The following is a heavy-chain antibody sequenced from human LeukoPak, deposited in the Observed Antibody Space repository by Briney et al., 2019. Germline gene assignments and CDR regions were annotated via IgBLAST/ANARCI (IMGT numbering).Heavy chain of an antibody. V-gene: IGHV3-7*03. CDR1: GFTLSGYF. D-gene: IGHD6-19*01. CDR2: MKGDGSEK. CDR3: ARDRDWYSFDS. J-gene: IGHJ4*02. Sequence: QSGGSLRLSCAASGFTLSGYFMSWVRQAPGEGLEWVASMKGDGSEKYYVDSVKGRFTISRDNAKNSLYLQMNSLRAEDTAVYYCARDRDWYSFDSWGQGTLVTVSS.